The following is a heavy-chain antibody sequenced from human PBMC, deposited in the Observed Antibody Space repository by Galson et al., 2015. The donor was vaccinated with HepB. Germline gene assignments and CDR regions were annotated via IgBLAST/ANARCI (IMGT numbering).Heavy chain of an antibody. CDR3: ARGAVVLGVCATQNNWFDP. CDR1: GYTFSSYS. CDR2: ISPYNRDI. V-gene: IGHV1-18*01. Sequence: SVKVSCKASGYTFSSYSITWVRQAPGQGLEWMGWISPYNRDIEYAQKFQGRVTMTADTSKSTAYMELRSLRSDDTAVYFCARGAVVLGVCATQNNWFDPWGQGTLVTVSS. D-gene: IGHD2-8*02. J-gene: IGHJ5*02.